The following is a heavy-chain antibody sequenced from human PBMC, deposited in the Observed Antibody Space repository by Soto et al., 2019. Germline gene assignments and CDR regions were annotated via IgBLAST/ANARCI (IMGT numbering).Heavy chain of an antibody. CDR1: GGSISSYY. D-gene: IGHD3-9*01. Sequence: SETLSLTCTVSGGSISSYYWSWIRQPPGNGLEWIGYIYYSGSTNYNPSLKSRVTISVDTSKNQFSLKLSSVTAADTAVYYCAREETNILTGYSGFDPWGQGTLVTVSS. J-gene: IGHJ5*02. CDR2: IYYSGST. CDR3: AREETNILTGYSGFDP. V-gene: IGHV4-59*01.